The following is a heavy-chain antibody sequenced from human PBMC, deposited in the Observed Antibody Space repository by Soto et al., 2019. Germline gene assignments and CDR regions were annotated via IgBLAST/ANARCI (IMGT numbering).Heavy chain of an antibody. CDR1: GFTFDDYA. D-gene: IGHD1-7*01. V-gene: IGHV3-9*03. Sequence: EVQLVESGGGLVQPGRSLRLSCAASGFTFDDYAMHWVRQPPGKGLEWVSGINWISGSIAYADSVKGRFTISRDNAKRSLYLQMNSLRPEDMALYYCVKDMGLELWNYYYGMDVWGQGTTVTVSS. CDR2: INWISGSI. J-gene: IGHJ6*02. CDR3: VKDMGLELWNYYYGMDV.